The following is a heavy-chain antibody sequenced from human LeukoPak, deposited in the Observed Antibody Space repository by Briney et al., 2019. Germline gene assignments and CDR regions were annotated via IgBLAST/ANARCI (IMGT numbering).Heavy chain of an antibody. J-gene: IGHJ3*02. Sequence: PGGSLRLSCAASGFTFSSYAMHWVRQATGKGLEWVAVISYDGSNKYYADSVKGRFTISRDNSKNTLYLQMNSLRAEDTAVYYCAKRASRGYSGYDFDAFDIWGQGTMVTVSS. CDR3: AKRASRGYSGYDFDAFDI. CDR2: ISYDGSNK. CDR1: GFTFSSYA. V-gene: IGHV3-30-3*02. D-gene: IGHD5-12*01.